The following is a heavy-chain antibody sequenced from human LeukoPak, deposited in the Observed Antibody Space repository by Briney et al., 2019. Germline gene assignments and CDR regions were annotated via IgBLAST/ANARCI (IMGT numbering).Heavy chain of an antibody. CDR1: GYSFTSYW. J-gene: IGHJ4*02. CDR2: IYPGGSDT. Sequence: GESLKISCKAFGYSFTSYWIGWVRQMPGKGLEWTGIIYPGGSDTRYSPSFQGQVTISADKSITTAYLQWSSLKASDTAIYYCATPFHADYGNTDYWGQGTLVTVSS. D-gene: IGHD4-11*01. CDR3: ATPFHADYGNTDY. V-gene: IGHV5-51*01.